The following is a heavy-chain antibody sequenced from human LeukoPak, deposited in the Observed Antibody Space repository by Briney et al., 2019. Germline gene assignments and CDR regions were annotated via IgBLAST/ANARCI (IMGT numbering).Heavy chain of an antibody. Sequence: GSSVKVSCKASGGTFSSYAISWVRQAPGQGLEWMGGIIPIFGTANYAQKFQGRVTITADESTSTAYMELSSLRSEGTAVYYCARADYGSGSYLYGDYWGQGTLVTVSS. CDR3: ARADYGSGSYLYGDY. D-gene: IGHD3-10*01. CDR1: GGTFSSYA. CDR2: IIPIFGTA. J-gene: IGHJ4*02. V-gene: IGHV1-69*01.